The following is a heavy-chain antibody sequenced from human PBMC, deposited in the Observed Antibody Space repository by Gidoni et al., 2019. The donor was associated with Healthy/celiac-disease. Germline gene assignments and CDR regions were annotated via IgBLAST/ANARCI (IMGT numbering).Heavy chain of an antibody. CDR1: GGTFSSYT. V-gene: IGHV1-69*02. CDR2: IIPILGIT. D-gene: IGHD1-26*01. Sequence: QVQLVQSGAEVKKPGSSVKVSCKASGGTFSSYTISWERQAPGQGLEWMGRIIPILGITNYAQKFQGRVTITADKSTSTAYMELSSLRSEDTAVYYCARGIVGATPGGFDYWGQGTLVTVSS. J-gene: IGHJ4*02. CDR3: ARGIVGATPGGFDY.